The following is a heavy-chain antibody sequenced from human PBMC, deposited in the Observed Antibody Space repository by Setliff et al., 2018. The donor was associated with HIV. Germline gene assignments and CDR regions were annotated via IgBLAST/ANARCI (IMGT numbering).Heavy chain of an antibody. CDR3: AKGGTTVLDY. V-gene: IGHV3-30-3*01. Sequence: GGSLRLSCAASGFTFSSYAIHWVRQAPGKGLEWVAVISYDGSNKYYADSVKGRFTISRDNAKNTLYLQMNSLRAEDTAVYYCAKGGTTVLDYWGQGTLVTVSS. D-gene: IGHD4-17*01. CDR1: GFTFSSYA. J-gene: IGHJ4*02. CDR2: ISYDGSNK.